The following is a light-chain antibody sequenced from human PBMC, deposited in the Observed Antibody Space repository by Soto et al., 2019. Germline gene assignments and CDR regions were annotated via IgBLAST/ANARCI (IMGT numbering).Light chain of an antibody. Sequence: DIQMTQSPSTLSASVGDRVTITCRASQSISSGLAWYQQKPGKAPKHLIYKASSLESGVPSRFSGSGSGTDFSLTITSLQPDDSATYYCQQYHSYYPWTFGQGTKVDIK. J-gene: IGKJ1*01. CDR1: QSISSG. CDR3: QQYHSYYPWT. CDR2: KAS. V-gene: IGKV1-5*03.